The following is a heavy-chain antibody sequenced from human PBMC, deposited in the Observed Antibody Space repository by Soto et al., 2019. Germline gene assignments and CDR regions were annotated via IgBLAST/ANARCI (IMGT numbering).Heavy chain of an antibody. J-gene: IGHJ2*01. Sequence: QVQLVQSGAEVKKPGASVKVSCKASGDTFTSYDINWVRQATGQGLEWMGWMNPNSGNTGYAQKFQGRVTMTRNTSISTAYMELSSLRSEDTAVYYCARVSRGDYLWYFDLWGRGTLVTVSS. D-gene: IGHD4-17*01. CDR3: ARVSRGDYLWYFDL. V-gene: IGHV1-8*01. CDR1: GDTFTSYD. CDR2: MNPNSGNT.